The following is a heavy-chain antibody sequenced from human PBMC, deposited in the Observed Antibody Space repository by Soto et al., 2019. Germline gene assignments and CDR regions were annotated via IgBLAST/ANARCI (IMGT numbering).Heavy chain of an antibody. Sequence: LSCTPSGFSFSTYWMHWVRQAPGEGLAWVSRINMDGTTINYADTVKGRFTISRDNAKSTLYLQMNSLRDDDTAVYYCARAGSYRFDYWGLGTLVTVSS. D-gene: IGHD3-16*02. J-gene: IGHJ4*02. CDR2: INMDGTTI. V-gene: IGHV3-74*01. CDR3: ARAGSYRFDY. CDR1: GFSFSTYW.